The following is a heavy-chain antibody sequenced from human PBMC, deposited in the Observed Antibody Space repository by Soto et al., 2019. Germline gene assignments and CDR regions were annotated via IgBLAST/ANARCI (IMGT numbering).Heavy chain of an antibody. CDR3: ARDDVLCDGGRCYGVPLAV. J-gene: IGHJ6*04. CDR1: GFTVSSKY. V-gene: IGHV3-66*01. Sequence: GGSLRLSCAASGFTVSSKYMSWVRQAPGKGLEWVSLIQSGGPTYYADSVKGRFTISRDTSESTVHLQMDSLRAEDTAVYYCARDDVLCDGGRCYGVPLAVWGKGTTVTVSS. D-gene: IGHD2-15*01. CDR2: IQSGGPT.